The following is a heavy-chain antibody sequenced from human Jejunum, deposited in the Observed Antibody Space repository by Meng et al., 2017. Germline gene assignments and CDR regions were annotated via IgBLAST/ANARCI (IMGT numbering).Heavy chain of an antibody. D-gene: IGHD6-19*01. J-gene: IGHJ4*02. Sequence: LGEGRGGVAQPGTSLRRSCAASGFTFRSYGMHWFRQAPGKGLEWVAVIWFDGSKTYYADSVKGRFTVSRDNSKNTLYLQMNSLRADDTAVYYCARYRSGSSDYWGPGTLVTVSS. CDR3: ARYRSGSSDY. CDR1: GFTFRSYG. V-gene: IGHV3-33*01. CDR2: IWFDGSKT.